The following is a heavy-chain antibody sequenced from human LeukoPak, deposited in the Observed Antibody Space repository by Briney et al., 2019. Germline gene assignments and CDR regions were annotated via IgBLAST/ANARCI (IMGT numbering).Heavy chain of an antibody. Sequence: SETLSLTCTVSGGSIGSHYWIWPRQAPGKGLEWIGYIYYSGSTNYNPSLRSRVTMSADTSKDQFSLKLSSVTAADTAVYYCARLLYYSGSGNFDFWGQGILVTVSS. J-gene: IGHJ4*02. CDR2: IYYSGST. CDR1: GGSIGSHY. CDR3: ARLLYYSGSGNFDF. D-gene: IGHD3-10*01. V-gene: IGHV4-59*11.